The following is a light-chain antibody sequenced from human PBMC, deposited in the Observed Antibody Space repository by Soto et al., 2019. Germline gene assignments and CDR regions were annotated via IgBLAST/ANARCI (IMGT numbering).Light chain of an antibody. Sequence: ALTQPASVSGSPGQSITISCTGSSSDVGGYDYVSWYQHHPGKAPKLMIHDVSNRPSGVSNRFSGSKSGNTASLTISGLQAEDEADYYCSSYTSSSTPYVFGTGTKVTVL. J-gene: IGLJ1*01. CDR1: SSDVGGYDY. CDR2: DVS. CDR3: SSYTSSSTPYV. V-gene: IGLV2-14*03.